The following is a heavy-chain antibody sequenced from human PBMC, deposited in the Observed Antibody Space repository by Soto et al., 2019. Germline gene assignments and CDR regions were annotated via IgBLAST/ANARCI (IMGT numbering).Heavy chain of an antibody. CDR1: GITFSRYG. D-gene: IGHD5-18*01. CDR2: ISDDGANP. V-gene: IGHV3-30*03. J-gene: IGHJ4*02. Sequence: SFAASGITFSRYGVHWVRQSPGKGLEWVAVISDDGANPFYADSVKGRFTISRDISKNSLYLQMNSLRAEDTAVYYCARADTAPDYWGQGTLVTVSS. CDR3: ARADTAPDY.